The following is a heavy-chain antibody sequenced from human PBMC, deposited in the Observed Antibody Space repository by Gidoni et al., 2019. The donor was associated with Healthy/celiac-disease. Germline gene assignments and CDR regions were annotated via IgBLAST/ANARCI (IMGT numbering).Heavy chain of an antibody. Sequence: EVQLLESGGGLVQPGGSLRLSCAASGFTFGSYAMRWVRQAPGKGLEWVSAISGSGGSTYYADSVKGRFTISRDNSKNTLYLQMNSLRAEDTAVYYCAKGGGPLLTTVTTFEFAFDIWGQGTMVTVSS. CDR1: GFTFGSYA. D-gene: IGHD4-17*01. CDR3: AKGGGPLLTTVTTFEFAFDI. V-gene: IGHV3-23*01. J-gene: IGHJ3*02. CDR2: ISGSGGST.